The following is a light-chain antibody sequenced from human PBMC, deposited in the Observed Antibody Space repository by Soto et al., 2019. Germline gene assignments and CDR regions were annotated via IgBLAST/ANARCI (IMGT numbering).Light chain of an antibody. J-gene: IGKJ1*01. V-gene: IGKV3-20*01. CDR3: QQYGSSRT. Sequence: EIVLTQSPGTLSLSPGERATLSCRASQSVSSSYLAWYQQKPGQAPRLLIYGASSRATCIQDRFSGSGSGTDFTLTISRLEPEDFAVYYCQQYGSSRTFGQGTKVEIK. CDR2: GAS. CDR1: QSVSSSY.